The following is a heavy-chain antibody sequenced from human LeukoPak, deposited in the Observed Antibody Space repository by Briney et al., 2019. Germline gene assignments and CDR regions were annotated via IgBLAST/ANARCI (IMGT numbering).Heavy chain of an antibody. Sequence: SETLSLTCTVSGGSISSYYWSWIRQPPGKGLEWIGYIYYSGSTNYNPSLKSRVTMSVDTSKNQFSLKLSSVTAADTAVYYCARGGSYYTDAFDIWGQGTMVTVSS. D-gene: IGHD1-26*01. CDR2: IYYSGST. V-gene: IGHV4-59*12. CDR3: ARGGSYYTDAFDI. CDR1: GGSISSYY. J-gene: IGHJ3*02.